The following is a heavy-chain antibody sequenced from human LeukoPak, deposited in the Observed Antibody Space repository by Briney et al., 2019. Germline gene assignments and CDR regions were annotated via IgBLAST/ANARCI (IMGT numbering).Heavy chain of an antibody. D-gene: IGHD3-22*01. J-gene: IGHJ4*02. Sequence: SETLSLTCTVSGGSISSYYWSWLRQPPGKGLEWIGYIYYSGSTNYNPSLKSRVTISVDTSKNQFSLKLSSVTAADTAVYYCARHDSYYYDRWTFDYWGQGTLVTVSS. CDR1: GGSISSYY. CDR3: ARHDSYYYDRWTFDY. V-gene: IGHV4-59*08. CDR2: IYYSGST.